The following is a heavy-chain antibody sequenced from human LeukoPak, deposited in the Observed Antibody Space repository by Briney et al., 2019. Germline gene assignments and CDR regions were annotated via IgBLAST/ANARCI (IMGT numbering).Heavy chain of an antibody. CDR1: GFTVSSNY. V-gene: IGHV3-53*04. CDR2: IYSGGST. Sequence: GGSLRLSCAASGFTVSSNYMSWVRQAPGKGLEWVSVIYSGGSTYYADSVKGRFTISRHNSKNTLYLQMNSLRAEDTAVYHCARVGFDYDSSGCFDYWGQGTLVTVSS. D-gene: IGHD3-22*01. CDR3: ARVGFDYDSSGCFDY. J-gene: IGHJ4*02.